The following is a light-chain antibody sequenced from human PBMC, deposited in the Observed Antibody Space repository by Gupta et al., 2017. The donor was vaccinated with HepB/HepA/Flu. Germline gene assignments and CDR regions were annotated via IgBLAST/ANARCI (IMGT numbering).Light chain of an antibody. CDR1: SSNIGTHP. J-gene: IGLJ1*01. CDR3: AAWDDSRKNYV. CDR2: SHD. Sequence: SVLPQPPSVSVPPGQRVTTSCSGSSSNIGTHPVNWYQHVPGTAPKLLIFSHDLRPSGVPDRISGSKSGTSAALAISGLQAEDEADYYCAAWDDSRKNYVFGTGTTVTVL. V-gene: IGLV1-44*01.